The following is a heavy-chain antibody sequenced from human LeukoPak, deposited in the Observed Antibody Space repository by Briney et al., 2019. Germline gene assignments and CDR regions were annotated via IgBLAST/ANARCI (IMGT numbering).Heavy chain of an antibody. CDR3: ARQKNGPAAYWFDP. CDR1: GGSISSYY. J-gene: IGHJ5*02. CDR2: IYTSGST. D-gene: IGHD6-25*01. V-gene: IGHV4-4*07. Sequence: SETLSLTCTVSGGSISSYYWSWIRQPAGKGLEWIGRIYTSGSTNYNPSLKSRVTMSVDTSKNQFSLKLSSVTAADTAVYYCARQKNGPAAYWFDPWGQGTLVTVSS.